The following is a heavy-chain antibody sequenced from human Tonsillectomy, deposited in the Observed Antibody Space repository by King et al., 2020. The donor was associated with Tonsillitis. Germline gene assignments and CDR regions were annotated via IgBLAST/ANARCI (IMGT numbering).Heavy chain of an antibody. CDR2: INHSGST. Sequence: VQLQQWGAGLLKASETLSLTCAVYDGSFSAYYWNWIRQPPGKGLEWIGEINHSGSTRYNASLTSRVTISVDTSKKQFSLKLSSVTAADTAVYYCARCSSQRSRGKYWYFDLWGRGNLVTVSS. D-gene: IGHD2-15*01. J-gene: IGHJ2*01. V-gene: IGHV4-34*01. CDR1: DGSFSAYY. CDR3: ARCSSQRSRGKYWYFDL.